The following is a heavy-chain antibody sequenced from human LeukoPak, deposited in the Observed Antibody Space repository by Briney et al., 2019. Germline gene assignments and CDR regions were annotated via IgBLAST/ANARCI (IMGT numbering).Heavy chain of an antibody. CDR1: GITFSNYV. J-gene: IGHJ6*03. D-gene: IGHD2-2*01. CDR3: AKGILGCSSTSCYGYMDV. V-gene: IGHV3-23*01. CDR2: ISASGGST. Sequence: PGGSLRLSCAASGITFSNYVMSWVRQAPGKGLEWVSVISASGGSTYNADSVKGRLTISRDNSKNTLYLQMNSLRVEDTAVYYCAKGILGCSSTSCYGYMDVWGKGTTVTVSS.